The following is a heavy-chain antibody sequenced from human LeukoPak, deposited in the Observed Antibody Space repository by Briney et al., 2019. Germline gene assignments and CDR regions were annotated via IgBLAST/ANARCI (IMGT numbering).Heavy chain of an antibody. D-gene: IGHD4-17*01. CDR2: IIPIFGTA. CDR1: GGTFSGYA. J-gene: IGHJ6*02. V-gene: IGHV1-69*13. CDR3: AREDGTYGDYHYYYYYGMDV. Sequence: SVKVSCKASGGTFSGYAISWVRQAPGQGLEWMGGIIPIFGTANYAQKFQGRVTITADESTSTAYMELSSLRSEDTAVYYCAREDGTYGDYHYYYYYGMDVWGQGTTVTVSS.